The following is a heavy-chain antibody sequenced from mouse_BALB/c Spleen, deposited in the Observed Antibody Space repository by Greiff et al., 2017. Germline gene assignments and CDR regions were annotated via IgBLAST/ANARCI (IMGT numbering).Heavy chain of an antibody. J-gene: IGHJ2*01. V-gene: IGHV5-12-2*01. Sequence: DVMLVESGGGLVQPGGSLKLSCAASGFTFSSYTMSWVRQTPEKRLEWVAYISNGGGSTYYPDTVKGRFTISRDNAKNTLYLQMSSLKSEDTAMYYCARHGPPYYYFDYWGQGTTLTVSS. D-gene: IGHD1-1*01. CDR3: ARHGPPYYYFDY. CDR2: ISNGGGST. CDR1: GFTFSSYT.